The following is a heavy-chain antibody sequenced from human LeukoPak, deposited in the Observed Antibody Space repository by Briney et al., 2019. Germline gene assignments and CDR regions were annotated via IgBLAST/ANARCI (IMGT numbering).Heavy chain of an antibody. V-gene: IGHV3-30*04. Sequence: GGSLRLSCGTSGFAFRSYAMHWVRQAPGKGLEWVASILPDGNNIHYRDCVEGRLTISRDNSNNPLYLQMNSLRPEDTALYFCARDVWNGIYYFDSWGQGTLVIVSS. J-gene: IGHJ4*02. D-gene: IGHD1-1*01. CDR2: ILPDGNNI. CDR1: GFAFRSYA. CDR3: ARDVWNGIYYFDS.